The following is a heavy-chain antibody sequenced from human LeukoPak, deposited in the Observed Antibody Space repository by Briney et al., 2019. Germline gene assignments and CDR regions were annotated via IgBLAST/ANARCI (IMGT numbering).Heavy chain of an antibody. CDR3: ARGVLLAYYYGMDV. CDR1: GFTFSSYN. CDR2: ISSGSSYI. Sequence: PGGSLRLSCAASGFTFSSYNMNWVRQAPGKGLEWDSSISSGSSYIYYADSVKGRFTISRDNAKNSLYLQMNSLRAEDTGVYYCARGVLLAYYYGMDVWGQGTTVTVSS. V-gene: IGHV3-21*01. J-gene: IGHJ6*02.